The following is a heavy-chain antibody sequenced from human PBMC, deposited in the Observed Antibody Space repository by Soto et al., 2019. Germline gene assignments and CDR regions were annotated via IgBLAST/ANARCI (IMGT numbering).Heavy chain of an antibody. D-gene: IGHD3-22*01. CDR2: ISAYNGNT. J-gene: IGHJ4*02. V-gene: IGHV1-18*01. CDR1: GYTFTSYG. Sequence: ASVKVSCKASGYTFTSYGISWVRQAPGQGLEWMGWISAYNGNTNYAQKLQGRVTMTTDTSTSTAYMELRSLRSDDTAVYYCAREYYDSSGYYPSFDYWGQGTLVTSPQ. CDR3: AREYYDSSGYYPSFDY.